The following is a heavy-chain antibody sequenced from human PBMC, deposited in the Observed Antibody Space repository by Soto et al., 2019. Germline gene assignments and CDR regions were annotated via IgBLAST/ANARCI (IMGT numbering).Heavy chain of an antibody. V-gene: IGHV3-7*03. J-gene: IGHJ6*02. D-gene: IGHD6-13*01. Sequence: PGGSLRLSCAASGFTFSSYWMSWVRQAPGKGLEWVANIKQDGSEKYYVDSVKGRFTISRDNAKNSLYLQMNSLRAEDTAVYYCARDPKLQQLVPHYYYYGMDVWCQGTTVTVSS. CDR1: GFTFSSYW. CDR2: IKQDGSEK. CDR3: ARDPKLQQLVPHYYYYGMDV.